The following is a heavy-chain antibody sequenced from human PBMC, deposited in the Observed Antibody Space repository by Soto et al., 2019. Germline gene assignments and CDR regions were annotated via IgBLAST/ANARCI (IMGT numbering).Heavy chain of an antibody. CDR1: GFSLSTSGMC. J-gene: IGHJ6*02. D-gene: IGHD1-1*01. Sequence: SGPTLVNPTQTLTLTCTFSGFSLSTSGMCVSWIRQPPGKALEWLALIDWDDDKYYSTSLKTRLTISKDTSKNQVVLTMTNMDPVDTATYYCARLERYPPYYYYYGMDVWGQGTTVTVSS. CDR2: IDWDDDK. V-gene: IGHV2-70*12. CDR3: ARLERYPPYYYYYGMDV.